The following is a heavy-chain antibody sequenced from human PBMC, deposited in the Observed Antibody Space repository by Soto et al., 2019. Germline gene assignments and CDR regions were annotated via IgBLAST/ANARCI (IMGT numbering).Heavy chain of an antibody. CDR2: ISGSGGST. J-gene: IGHJ4*02. CDR3: AKGMITFGGAAN. Sequence: EVQLLESGGGLVQPGGSLRLSCAASGFTFSSYAMSWVRQAPGKGLEWVSAISGSGGSTYYADSVKGRFTISRDNSKNTLYLRMNSLRADDTAVYFCAKGMITFGGAANWGQGTLVTVSS. D-gene: IGHD3-16*01. V-gene: IGHV3-23*01. CDR1: GFTFSSYA.